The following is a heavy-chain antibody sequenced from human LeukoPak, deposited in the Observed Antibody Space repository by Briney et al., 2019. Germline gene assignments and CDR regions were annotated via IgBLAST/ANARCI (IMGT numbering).Heavy chain of an antibody. V-gene: IGHV5-51*01. CDR3: ARGGPVVPGQTFDY. J-gene: IGHJ4*02. CDR1: GYRITNIW. CDR2: IYPGDSKT. Sequence: GESLKISCKSSGYRITNIWIGWVRQLPGKGLEWMGIIYPGDSKTRYSPSFQGQVTISVDKSINTANLQWNSLKTSDTAMYFCARGGPVVPGQTFDYWGQGTLVTVS. D-gene: IGHD6-19*01.